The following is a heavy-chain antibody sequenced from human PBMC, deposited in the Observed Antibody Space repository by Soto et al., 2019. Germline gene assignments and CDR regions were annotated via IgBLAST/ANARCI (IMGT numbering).Heavy chain of an antibody. D-gene: IGHD3-3*01. CDR2: IYYSGST. CDR1: GGSISSGGYY. V-gene: IGHV4-31*03. Sequence: QVQLQESGPGLVKPSQTLSLTCTVSGGSISSGGYYWSWIRQHPGKGLEWIGYIYYSGSTYYNPSLKSRVTISVDTSKNQFSLKLSSVTAADTAVYYCARSITIFGMGFLGWFDPWGQGTLVTVSS. J-gene: IGHJ5*02. CDR3: ARSITIFGMGFLGWFDP.